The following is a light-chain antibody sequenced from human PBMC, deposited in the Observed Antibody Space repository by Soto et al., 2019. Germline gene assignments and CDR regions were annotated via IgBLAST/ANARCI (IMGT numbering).Light chain of an antibody. J-gene: IGLJ1*01. Sequence: QSVLTQPASVSGSPGQSITISCTGTSSDVGGYNYVSWYQQHPGKAPKLMIYEVSNRPSGVSNRFSGSKSGNTASLTVSGLQADDEADYYCCSFAGRSRVFGTGTKVTVL. CDR1: SSDVGGYNY. CDR3: CSFAGRSRV. CDR2: EVS. V-gene: IGLV2-14*01.